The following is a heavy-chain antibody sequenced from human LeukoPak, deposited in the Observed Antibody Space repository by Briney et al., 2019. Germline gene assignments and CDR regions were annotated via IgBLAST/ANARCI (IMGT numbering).Heavy chain of an antibody. CDR3: ARDQKQWLADAFDI. Sequence: ASVKVSCKASGYTFISYGISWVRQAPGQGFEWMGWISPYNGNTKSAQELQGRVTMTTDTSTSTAYMELKSLRSDDTAVYYCARDQKQWLADAFDIWGQGTMVTVSS. J-gene: IGHJ3*02. CDR1: GYTFISYG. D-gene: IGHD6-19*01. CDR2: ISPYNGNT. V-gene: IGHV1-18*01.